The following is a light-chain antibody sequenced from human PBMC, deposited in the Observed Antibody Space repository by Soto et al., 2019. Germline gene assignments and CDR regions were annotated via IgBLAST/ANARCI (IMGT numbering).Light chain of an antibody. CDR3: APWDDSLNGWV. CDR1: ISNIGRNT. Sequence: QPVLTQPPSASGTPGQRVTISCSGSISNIGRNTVNWYQQVPGTAPRLLIYSNNQRPSGVPDRFSGSKSGTSASLAINGLQSEDEADYYCAPWDDSLNGWVFGGGTKLTVL. V-gene: IGLV1-44*01. CDR2: SNN. J-gene: IGLJ3*02.